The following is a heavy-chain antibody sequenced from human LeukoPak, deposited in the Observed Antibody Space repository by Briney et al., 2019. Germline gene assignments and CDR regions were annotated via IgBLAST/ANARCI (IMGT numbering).Heavy chain of an antibody. Sequence: GGSLRLSCAASGFTFDDYAMHWVRQAPGKGLEWVSGISWNSGSIGYADSVKGRFTISRDNAKNSLYLQMNSLRAEDMALYYCAKGGPSGSYPIWDQSFDYWGQGTLVTVSS. CDR3: AKGGPSGSYPIWDQSFDY. D-gene: IGHD1-26*01. CDR2: ISWNSGSI. J-gene: IGHJ4*02. CDR1: GFTFDDYA. V-gene: IGHV3-9*03.